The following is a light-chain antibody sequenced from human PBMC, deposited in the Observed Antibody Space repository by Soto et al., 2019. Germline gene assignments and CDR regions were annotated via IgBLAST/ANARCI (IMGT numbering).Light chain of an antibody. CDR1: QSVNNN. Sequence: EIVMTQSPATLSVSPGERATLSCRASQSVNNNLAWYRQSPGQAPRLIIYRASIRATGIPARFSGSGFGTEFSLTISSLQSEDFAGYYCLQYYHWYACGRGTKLEIK. J-gene: IGKJ2*01. CDR2: RAS. V-gene: IGKV3-15*01. CDR3: LQYYHWYA.